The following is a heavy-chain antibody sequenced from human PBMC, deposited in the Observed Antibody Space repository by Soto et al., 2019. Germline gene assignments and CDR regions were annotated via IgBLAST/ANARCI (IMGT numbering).Heavy chain of an antibody. CDR2: INHSGST. J-gene: IGHJ4*02. D-gene: IGHD3-22*01. V-gene: IGHV4-59*01. Sequence: SESLALSCAVCGESFNSSYWSLFLKPPGKGLEWIGYINHSGSTNYNPALKSRVTISVDTSKNQFSLKLSSVTAADTAVYYCARVGSGYYYYFDYWGQGTLVTVSS. CDR3: ARVGSGYYYYFDY. CDR1: GESFNSSY.